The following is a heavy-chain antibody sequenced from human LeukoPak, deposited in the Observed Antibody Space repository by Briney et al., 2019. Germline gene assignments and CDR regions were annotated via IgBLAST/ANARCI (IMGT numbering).Heavy chain of an antibody. CDR2: IIPIFGTA. D-gene: IGHD4-11*01. Sequence: GASVKVSCKASGGTFSSYAISWVRQAPGQGLEWMGGIIPIFGTANYAQKFQGRVTITTDESTSTAYMELSSLRSEDTAVYYCARDRLTTVTGEDWFGPWGQGTLVTVSS. J-gene: IGHJ5*02. CDR1: GGTFSSYA. CDR3: ARDRLTTVTGEDWFGP. V-gene: IGHV1-69*05.